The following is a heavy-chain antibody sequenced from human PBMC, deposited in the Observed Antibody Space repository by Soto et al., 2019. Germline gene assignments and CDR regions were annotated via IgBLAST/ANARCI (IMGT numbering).Heavy chain of an antibody. D-gene: IGHD3-9*01. V-gene: IGHV3-64D*08. CDR1: GFTFSSYA. Sequence: GGSLRLSCSASGFTFSSYAMHWVRQAPGKGLEYVSAISSNGGSTYYADSVKGRFTISRDNSKNTLYLQMSSLRAEDTAVYYCVKSWGGKAYYDILTGYHETLFDYWGQGTLVTVSS. J-gene: IGHJ4*02. CDR3: VKSWGGKAYYDILTGYHETLFDY. CDR2: ISSNGGST.